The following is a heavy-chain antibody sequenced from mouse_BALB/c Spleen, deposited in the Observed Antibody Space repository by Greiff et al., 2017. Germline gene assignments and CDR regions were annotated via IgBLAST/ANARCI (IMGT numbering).Heavy chain of an antibody. D-gene: IGHD2-3*01. CDR3: AREGDGYYFDY. CDR2: ISSGGST. V-gene: IGHV5-6-5*01. J-gene: IGHJ2*01. Sequence: EVKLMESGGGLVKPGGSLKLSCAASGFTFSSYAMSWVRQTPEKRLEWVASISSGGSTYYPDSVKGRFTISRDNARNILYLQMSSLRSEDTARYYCAREGDGYYFDYWGQGTTLTVSS. CDR1: GFTFSSYA.